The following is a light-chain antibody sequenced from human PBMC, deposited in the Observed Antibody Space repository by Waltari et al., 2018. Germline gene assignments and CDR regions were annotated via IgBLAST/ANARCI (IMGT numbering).Light chain of an antibody. CDR1: GLGDKY. CDR3: SSFTDTHTLF. Sequence: SYELTQPPSVSVSPGQTATITCSGDGLGDKYVWWYQQKPGQSPVAVIHSDDKRPSGIPGRFAGSKSANTASLTISGLLPEDEAMYYCSSFTDTHTLFFGGGTTVTVL. CDR2: SDD. V-gene: IGLV3-1*01. J-gene: IGLJ2*01.